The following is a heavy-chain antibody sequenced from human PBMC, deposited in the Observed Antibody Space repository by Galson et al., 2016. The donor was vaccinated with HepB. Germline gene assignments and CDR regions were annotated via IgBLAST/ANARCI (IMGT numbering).Heavy chain of an antibody. CDR3: ARLADWGWARDY. D-gene: IGHD3/OR15-3a*01. CDR2: IYPGDSDT. J-gene: IGHJ4*02. Sequence: SGAEVKKPGESLKISCKGSGYGFKSHWIAWVRQMPGKGLEWMGTIYPGDSDTRYSPSFEGQVTTSADKAINTANLQWDNLKVSDTAMYFCARLADWGWARDYWGQGTLVIVTS. V-gene: IGHV5-51*01. CDR1: GYGFKSHW.